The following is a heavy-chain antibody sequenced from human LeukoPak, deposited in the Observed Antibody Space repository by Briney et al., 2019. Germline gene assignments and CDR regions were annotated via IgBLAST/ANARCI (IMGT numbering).Heavy chain of an antibody. CDR2: IKEDGCEK. CDR3: ARDWGASDY. D-gene: IGHD1-26*01. Sequence: GGSLRLSCGASGFTFSSYWMSWVRQAPGKGLEWVANIKEDGCEKYYVDSVKGRFTISRDNAKNSLYLQMNSLRAEDTAVYYCARDWGASDYWGQGTLVTVSS. CDR1: GFTFSSYW. V-gene: IGHV3-7*04. J-gene: IGHJ4*02.